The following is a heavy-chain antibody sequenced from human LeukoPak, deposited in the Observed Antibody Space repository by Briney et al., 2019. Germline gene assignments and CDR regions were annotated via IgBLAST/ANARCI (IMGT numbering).Heavy chain of an antibody. CDR3: AKVGGDSGRGWDPADY. CDR2: INPHSGGT. Sequence: ASVKVSCKPFGYSFTSNYMLWVRQDPGHGLEWMGWINPHSGGTNYAQKFQGRVTMTRDTSISTAYMELSRLRSDDTAVYYCAKVGGDSGRGWDPADYWGQGTLVTVSS. CDR1: GYSFTSNY. D-gene: IGHD4-17*01. J-gene: IGHJ4*02. V-gene: IGHV1-2*02.